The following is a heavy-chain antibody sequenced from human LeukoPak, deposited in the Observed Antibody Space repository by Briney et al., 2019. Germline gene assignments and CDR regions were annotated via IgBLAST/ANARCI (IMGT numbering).Heavy chain of an antibody. CDR1: GGSFSGDY. CDR3: AVMYSSSWYWFDP. D-gene: IGHD6-13*01. V-gene: IGHV4-59*08. J-gene: IGHJ5*02. CDR2: IYYSGST. Sequence: SQTLSLTCAVYGGSFSGDYWNWIRQPPGKGLEWIGYIYYSGSTNYNPSLKSRVTISVDTSKNQFSLKLSSVTAADTAVYYCAVMYSSSWYWFDPWGQGTLVTVSS.